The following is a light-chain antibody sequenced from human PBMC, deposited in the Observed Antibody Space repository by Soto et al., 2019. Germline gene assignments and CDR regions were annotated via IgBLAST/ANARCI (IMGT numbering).Light chain of an antibody. CDR2: GAS. CDR3: QQYDKTVPPVT. CDR1: RSVSTN. J-gene: IGKJ4*01. Sequence: DIILTQSPAIVSVSPGERATLSCRASRSVSTNLAWYQHKHGQAPRLLIYGASTRVTDIPPRFSGSGSGTEFTLTINYLKSEDFGVYYCQQYDKTVPPVTFGGGTKVVI. V-gene: IGKV3-15*01.